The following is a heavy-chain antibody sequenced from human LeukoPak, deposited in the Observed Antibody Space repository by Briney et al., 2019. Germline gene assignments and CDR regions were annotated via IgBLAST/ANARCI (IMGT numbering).Heavy chain of an antibody. CDR1: GFTFSSYA. CDR3: ARKGIGSSRYQNMDV. D-gene: IGHD6-25*01. J-gene: IGHJ6*03. CDR2: ISIDGGRT. Sequence: GGSLRLSCAASGFTFSSYAMSWVRQAPGKGPEWVSAISIDGGRTYYADSVKGRFTVSRDTSKNTLYLQMNSLRAEDTAVYYCARKGIGSSRYQNMDVWGKGTTVTVSS. V-gene: IGHV3-23*01.